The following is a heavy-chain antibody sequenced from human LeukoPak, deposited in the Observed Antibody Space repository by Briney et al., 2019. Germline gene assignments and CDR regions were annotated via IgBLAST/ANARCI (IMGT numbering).Heavy chain of an antibody. J-gene: IGHJ4*02. CDR1: GGSISSYY. Sequence: PSETLSLTCTVSGGSISSYYWSWIRQPPGKGLEWIGYIYCSGSTNYNPSLKSRVTISVDTSKNQFSLKLSSVTAADTAVYYCARGGYSYGRYFDYWGQGTLVTVSS. V-gene: IGHV4-59*01. CDR2: IYCSGST. CDR3: ARGGYSYGRYFDY. D-gene: IGHD5-18*01.